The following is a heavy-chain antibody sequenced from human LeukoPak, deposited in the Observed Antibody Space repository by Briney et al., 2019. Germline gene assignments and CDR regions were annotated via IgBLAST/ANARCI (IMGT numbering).Heavy chain of an antibody. CDR3: AKAPAAAPDY. V-gene: IGHV3-30*18. J-gene: IGHJ4*02. CDR1: GFTFSSYG. CDR2: ISYDGSNK. D-gene: IGHD6-13*01. Sequence: GGSLRLSCAASGFTFSSYGMHGVRQAPGKGLEWVAVISYDGSNKYYADSVKGRFTISRDNSKNTLYLQMNSLRAEDTAVYYCAKAPAAAPDYWGQGTLVTVSS.